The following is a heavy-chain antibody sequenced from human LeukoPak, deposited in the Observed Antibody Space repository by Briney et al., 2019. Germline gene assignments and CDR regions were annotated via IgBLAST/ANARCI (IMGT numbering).Heavy chain of an antibody. V-gene: IGHV3-15*01. D-gene: IGHD4-17*01. CDR1: GFTFSNAW. Sequence: PGGSLRLSCAASGFTFSNAWMSWVRQAPGKGLEWVGRIKSKTDGGTTDYAAPVKGRFTISRDDSKNTLYLQMNSLKTEDTAVYYCTTKTTVTTYYYYYYMDVWGKGTTVTVSS. J-gene: IGHJ6*03. CDR2: IKSKTDGGTT. CDR3: TTKTTVTTYYYYYYMDV.